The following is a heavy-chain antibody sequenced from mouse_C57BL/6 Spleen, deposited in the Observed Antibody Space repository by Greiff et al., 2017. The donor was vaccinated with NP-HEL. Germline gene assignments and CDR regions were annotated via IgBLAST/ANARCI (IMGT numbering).Heavy chain of an antibody. CDR2: IHPNSGST. Sequence: QVQLQQSGAELVKPGASVKLSCKASGYTFTSYWMHWVKQRPGQGLEWIGMIHPNSGSTNYNEKFKSKATLTVDKSSSTAYMQLSSLTSEDSAVYYCARGAAYGNFYFDYWGQGTTLTVSS. CDR3: ARGAAYGNFYFDY. J-gene: IGHJ2*01. V-gene: IGHV1-64*01. CDR1: GYTFTSYW. D-gene: IGHD2-1*01.